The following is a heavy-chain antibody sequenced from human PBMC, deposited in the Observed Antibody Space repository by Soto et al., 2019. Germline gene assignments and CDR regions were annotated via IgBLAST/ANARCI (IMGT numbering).Heavy chain of an antibody. CDR3: ARGIVDFWSGRHYFDY. D-gene: IGHD3-3*01. J-gene: IGHJ4*02. V-gene: IGHV4-4*07. CDR2: IYTSGST. CDR1: GGSISYY. Sequence: SETLSLTCTVSGGSISYYWSWIRQPAGKGLEWIGRIYTSGSTNYNPSLKSRVTMSIDTSKNQFSLKLTSVTAADTAVYFCARGIVDFWSGRHYFDYWGQGTLVTVSS.